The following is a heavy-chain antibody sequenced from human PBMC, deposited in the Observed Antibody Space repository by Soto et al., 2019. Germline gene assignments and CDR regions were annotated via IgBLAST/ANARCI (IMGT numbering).Heavy chain of an antibody. CDR2: IFHRGST. Sequence: RSLTCNVSGASINTYYWSWIRQPPQKGLEWIGYIFHRGSTTYNPSLKSRVTISIDASKKYFSLRLNSVTAADTAVYYCARVRNSRDLDYWGQGIRVTVSS. D-gene: IGHD3-22*01. V-gene: IGHV4-59*12. J-gene: IGHJ4*02. CDR3: ARVRNSRDLDY. CDR1: GASINTYY.